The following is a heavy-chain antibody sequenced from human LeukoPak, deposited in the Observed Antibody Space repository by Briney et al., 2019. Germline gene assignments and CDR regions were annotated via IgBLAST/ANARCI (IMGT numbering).Heavy chain of an antibody. Sequence: GGSLRLSCAASGFTFSSYAMHWVRQAPGKGLEWVAVISYDGSNKYYADSVKGRSTISRDNSKNTLYLQMNSLRAEDTAVYYCARGIGPWGQGTLVTVSS. D-gene: IGHD2-15*01. V-gene: IGHV3-30-3*01. CDR2: ISYDGSNK. CDR3: ARGIGP. CDR1: GFTFSSYA. J-gene: IGHJ5*02.